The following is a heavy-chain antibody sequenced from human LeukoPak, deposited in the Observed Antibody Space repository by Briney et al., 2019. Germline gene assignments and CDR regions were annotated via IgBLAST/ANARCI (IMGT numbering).Heavy chain of an antibody. CDR2: INPNSGGT. CDR1: GYTFTGYY. Sequence: ASVKVSCKASGYTFTGYYMHWVRQAPGQGLEWMGWINPNSGGTNYAQKFQGRVTMTRDTSISTAYMELSRLRSDDTAVYYCAREVPSTRWLRPNDNWFDPWGQGTLVTVSS. CDR3: AREVPSTRWLRPNDNWFDP. J-gene: IGHJ5*02. D-gene: IGHD5-12*01. V-gene: IGHV1-2*02.